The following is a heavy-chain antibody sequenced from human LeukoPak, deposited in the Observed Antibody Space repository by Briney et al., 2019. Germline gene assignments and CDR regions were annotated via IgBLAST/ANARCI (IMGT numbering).Heavy chain of an antibody. CDR3: ALLAVASDFDY. V-gene: IGHV3-48*03. CDR2: ISSSGTTI. J-gene: IGHJ4*02. CDR1: GFPFSVYE. Sequence: GGSLRLSCAVSGFPFSVYEMNWVRQAPGKGLEWISNISSSGTTIYYADSVRGRFSISRDNAKSSLYLQMNSLRVEDTAVYYCALLAVASDFDYWGQGALVTVSS. D-gene: IGHD6-19*01.